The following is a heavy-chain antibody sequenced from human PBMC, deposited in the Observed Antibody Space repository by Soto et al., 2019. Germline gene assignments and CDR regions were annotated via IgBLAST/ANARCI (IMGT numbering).Heavy chain of an antibody. CDR1: GGSVTTGSYN. CDR2: IFFTGIT. V-gene: IGHV4-61*01. Sequence: QVQLQESGPGLVRPSETLSLTCTVSGGSVTTGSYNWSWIRRPPGKGLEWIGNIFFTGITHYNPSLNNRLTMSVDTSKNQFSLTVTSVTAADTAVYYCARDGHGMDVWGQGTTVTVSS. CDR3: ARDGHGMDV. J-gene: IGHJ6*02.